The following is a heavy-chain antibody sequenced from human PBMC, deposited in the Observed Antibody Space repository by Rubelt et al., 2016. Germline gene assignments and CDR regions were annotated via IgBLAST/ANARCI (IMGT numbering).Heavy chain of an antibody. J-gene: IGHJ5*02. D-gene: IGHD3-3*01. CDR1: GYTLTELS. Sequence: QLVQSGPEVKKPGTSVKVSCKASGYTLTELSMHWVRQAPGKGLEWMGGIIPIFGTANYAQRFQGRVTSTADESTSTAYMELSSLRSEDTAVYYCATGGDFGVVIPNWFDPWGQGTLVTVSS. V-gene: IGHV1-69*01. CDR3: ATGGDFGVVIPNWFDP. CDR2: IIPIFGTA.